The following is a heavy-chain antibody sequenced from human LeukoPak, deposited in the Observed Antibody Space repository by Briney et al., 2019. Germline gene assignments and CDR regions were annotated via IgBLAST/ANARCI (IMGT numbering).Heavy chain of an antibody. D-gene: IGHD6-13*01. V-gene: IGHV1-18*01. CDR2: ISSYNGNT. CDR1: GYTFTSYG. Sequence: GASVKVSCKASGYTFTSYGITWVRQAPGQGFEWMGWISSYNGNTKYIQKLQGRVTMTTDTSTSTIYMELRSLRSDDTAVYYCARAPGPDSSSWYGDAFDIWGQGTMVTVSS. J-gene: IGHJ3*02. CDR3: ARAPGPDSSSWYGDAFDI.